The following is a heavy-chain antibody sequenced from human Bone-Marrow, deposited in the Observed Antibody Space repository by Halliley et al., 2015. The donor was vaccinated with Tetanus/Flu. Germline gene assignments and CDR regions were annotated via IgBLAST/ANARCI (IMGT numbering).Heavy chain of an antibody. D-gene: IGHD2-8*01. CDR3: AADGRWSLIY. J-gene: IGHJ4*02. CDR2: ISYDGNDK. CDR1: GFIFNTYA. Sequence: SLRLSCAASGFIFNTYAMHWVRQAPGKGLEWVAVISYDGNDKYYADSVQGRFTISRDNSKNTLSLQMNSLRTGDTAVYYCAADGRWSLIYWGQGTLVTVSS. V-gene: IGHV3-30-3*01.